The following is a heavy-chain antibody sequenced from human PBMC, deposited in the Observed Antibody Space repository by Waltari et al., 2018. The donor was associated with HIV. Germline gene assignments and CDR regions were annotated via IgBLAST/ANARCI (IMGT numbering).Heavy chain of an antibody. CDR3: AKGVAYDLLTGFSPLDY. D-gene: IGHD3-9*01. CDR2: ISGDGITT. CDR1: QFSLSTSA. Sequence: EVQLLESGGGLVQPGVSLRLSCAASQFSLSTSAMSWVRQAPGKGLEWVSSISGDGITTYYADSVKGRLTISRDNSKNTLSLQMSSLRGEDTAVYYCAKGVAYDLLTGFSPLDYWGQGTLVTVSS. J-gene: IGHJ4*02. V-gene: IGHV3-23*01.